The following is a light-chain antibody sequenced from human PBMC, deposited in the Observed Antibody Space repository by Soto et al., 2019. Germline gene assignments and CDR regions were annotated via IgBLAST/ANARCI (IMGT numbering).Light chain of an antibody. CDR2: GAS. CDR1: QSVSSSY. CDR3: QQYGSPLT. J-gene: IGKJ4*01. V-gene: IGKV3-20*01. Sequence: EIVLTQSPGTLSLSPGERATLSCRASQSVSSSYLAWYQQKPGQAPRLLIYGASSRATGIPDRFSGSGSGTDFPFTIRRLEPEDFAVYYCQQYGSPLTFGGGTKVEIK.